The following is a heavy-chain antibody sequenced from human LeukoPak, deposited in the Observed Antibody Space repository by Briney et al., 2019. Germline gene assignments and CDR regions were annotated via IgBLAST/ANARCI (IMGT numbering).Heavy chain of an antibody. J-gene: IGHJ4*02. CDR3: ARETGGSSWPYYFDY. D-gene: IGHD6-13*01. Sequence: SETLSLTCTVSGGSISSYYWSGIRQPAGKGLEWIGRIYTSGSTNYNPSLKSRVTMSVDTSKNQFSLKLSSVTAADTAVYYCARETGGSSWPYYFDYWGQGTLVTVSS. CDR2: IYTSGST. V-gene: IGHV4-4*07. CDR1: GGSISSYY.